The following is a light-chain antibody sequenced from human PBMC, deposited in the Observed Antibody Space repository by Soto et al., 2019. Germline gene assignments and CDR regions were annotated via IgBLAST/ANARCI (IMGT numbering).Light chain of an antibody. Sequence: EIVMTQSPATLSVSPGERATLSCRASQSVSNNLAWYQQKPGQAPRLLIYGASTRATAIPARFSGTGSGTEITLTIRSLQSEDFAVYYCQQYNNWPLTFGPGTKVDIK. CDR3: QQYNNWPLT. V-gene: IGKV3-15*01. J-gene: IGKJ3*01. CDR1: QSVSNN. CDR2: GAS.